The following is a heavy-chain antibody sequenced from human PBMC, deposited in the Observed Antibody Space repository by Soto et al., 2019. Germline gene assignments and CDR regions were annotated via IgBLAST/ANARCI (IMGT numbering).Heavy chain of an antibody. J-gene: IGHJ5*02. Sequence: GGPLRPSWAAPGFTFSSYTMNWSRQPPGKGLEWVSSISSSSSYIYYADSVKGRFTISRDNAKNSLYLQMNSLRAEDTAVYYCARDGLSLNWFDPWGQGTLVTVSS. CDR2: ISSSSSYI. V-gene: IGHV3-21*01. D-gene: IGHD2-8*01. CDR1: GFTFSSYT. CDR3: ARDGLSLNWFDP.